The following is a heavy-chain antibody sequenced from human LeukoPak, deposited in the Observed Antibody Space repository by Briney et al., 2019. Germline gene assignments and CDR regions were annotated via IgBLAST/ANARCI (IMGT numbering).Heavy chain of an antibody. CDR3: ARRAGGPNDYDHYYYLDV. J-gene: IGHJ6*03. CDR2: IHPGDSET. V-gene: IGHV5-51*01. Sequence: GESLKISCKVSGYIFTTYWIAWVRQMPGKGLECMGIIHPGDSETIYSPSFQGQVSISVDKSINTAYVQWTSLKASDTAIYYCARRAGGPNDYDHYYYLDVWGSGTTVTVSS. CDR1: GYIFTTYW. D-gene: IGHD1-1*01.